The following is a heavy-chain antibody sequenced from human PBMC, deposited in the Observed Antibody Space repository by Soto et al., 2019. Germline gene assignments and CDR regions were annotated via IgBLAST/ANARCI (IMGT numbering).Heavy chain of an antibody. CDR1: GGTFSSYA. CDR3: AGEGYVDTAMVNVYYYYGMDV. CDR2: IIPIFGTA. V-gene: IGHV1-69*05. D-gene: IGHD5-18*01. Sequence: SVKVSCKASGGTFSSYAISWVRQAPGQGLEWMGGIIPIFGTANYAQKFQGRVTITTDESTSTAYMELSSLRSEDTAVYYCAGEGYVDTAMVNVYYYYGMDVWGQGTTVTVSS. J-gene: IGHJ6*02.